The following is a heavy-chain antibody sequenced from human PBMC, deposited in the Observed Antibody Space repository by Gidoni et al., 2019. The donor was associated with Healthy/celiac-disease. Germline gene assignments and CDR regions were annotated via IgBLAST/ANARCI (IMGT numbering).Heavy chain of an antibody. V-gene: IGHV1-3*01. CDR3: ARSRDGYVGVGTTVGAFDI. Sequence: QVQLVPSGAEVKKPGASVKVSCKDSGYNLTSYAMQWVRQAPGQRLEWMGWINAGNGNTKYSQKFQGRVTITRDTSASTAYMELSSLRSEDTAVYYCARSRDGYVGVGTTVGAFDIWGQGTMVTVSS. J-gene: IGHJ3*02. CDR2: INAGNGNT. D-gene: IGHD5-12*01. CDR1: GYNLTSYA.